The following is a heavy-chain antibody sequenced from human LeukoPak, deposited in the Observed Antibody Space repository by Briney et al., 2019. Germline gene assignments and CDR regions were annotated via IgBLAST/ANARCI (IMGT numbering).Heavy chain of an antibody. J-gene: IGHJ4*02. CDR3: ARDAGGAFGNYVNYFDY. V-gene: IGHV3-33*01. Sequence: GSLRLSCAASGLILSSYGIHWVRQAPGKGLEWVAVIWYDGTNIYYGDSVKGRFSISRDNSKNTVYLQMDSLRAEDTAVYYCARDAGGAFGNYVNYFDYWGQGTLVTVSS. CDR1: GLILSSYG. D-gene: IGHD4-11*01. CDR2: IWYDGTNI.